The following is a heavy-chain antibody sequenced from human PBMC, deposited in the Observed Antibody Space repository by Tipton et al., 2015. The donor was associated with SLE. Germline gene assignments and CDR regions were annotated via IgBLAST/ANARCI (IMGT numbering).Heavy chain of an antibody. V-gene: IGHV4-39*01. CDR2: T. Sequence: TCYNPSLKSRVTISVDTSKNQFSLKLSSVTAADTAVYNCARPRYCSGGSCYYFDYWGQGTLVTVS. J-gene: IGHJ4*02. CDR3: ARPRYCSGGSCYYFDY. D-gene: IGHD2-15*01.